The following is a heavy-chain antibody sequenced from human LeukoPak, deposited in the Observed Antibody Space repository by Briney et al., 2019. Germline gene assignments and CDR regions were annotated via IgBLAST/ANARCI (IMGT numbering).Heavy chain of an antibody. V-gene: IGHV4-39*01. Sequence: PSETLSLTCTVSGGSISSSSYYWGWIRQPPGKGLEWIGSIYYSGSTYYNPSLKSRVTISVDTSKNQFSLKLSSVTAADTAVYYCARRAYSSSSSDYWGQGTLVTVSS. CDR2: IYYSGST. J-gene: IGHJ4*02. CDR1: GGSISSSSYY. D-gene: IGHD6-6*01. CDR3: ARRAYSSSSSDY.